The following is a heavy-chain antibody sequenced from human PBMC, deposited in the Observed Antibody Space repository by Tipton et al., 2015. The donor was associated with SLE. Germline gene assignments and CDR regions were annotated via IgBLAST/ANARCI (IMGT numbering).Heavy chain of an antibody. CDR1: GASVRSTSYH. D-gene: IGHD5-12*01. V-gene: IGHV4-39*07. CDR3: ARLNMATDH. CDR2: VYHTGSA. J-gene: IGHJ4*02. Sequence: TLSLTCFVSGASVRSTSYHWNWIRQTPGKGLEWLGSVYHTGSAFYNPSLKSRLSISVDTSMNQFSLRLSSVTAADTAVYYCARLNMATDHWGQGTLVTVSS.